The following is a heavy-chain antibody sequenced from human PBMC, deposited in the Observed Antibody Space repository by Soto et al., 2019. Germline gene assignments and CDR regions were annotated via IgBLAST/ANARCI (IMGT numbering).Heavy chain of an antibody. CDR2: IIPIFGTA. D-gene: IGHD2-15*01. CDR1: GGTFSSYA. CDR3: AGQYCSGGSCIFDY. Sequence: SVKVSCKASGGTFSSYAISWVRQAPGQGLEWMGGIIPIFGTANYAQKFQGRVTITADESTSTAYMELSSLRSEDTAVYYCAGQYCSGGSCIFDYWGQGTLVTAS. V-gene: IGHV1-69*13. J-gene: IGHJ4*02.